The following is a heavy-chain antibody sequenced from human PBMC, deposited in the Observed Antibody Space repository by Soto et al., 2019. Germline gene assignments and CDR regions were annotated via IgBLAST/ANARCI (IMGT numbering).Heavy chain of an antibody. J-gene: IGHJ4*02. Sequence: PPQTPSLTPAASGGSVSAHSWTWIRQPPGTGLEWIGESNHSGSTNYNPSLKSRVTISVDTSKNQFSLKLTSVTAADTAVYYCARDKITGLFDYWGQGTLVT. CDR3: ARDKITGLFDY. D-gene: IGHD2-8*02. CDR2: SNHSGST. CDR1: GGSVSAHS. V-gene: IGHV4-34*01.